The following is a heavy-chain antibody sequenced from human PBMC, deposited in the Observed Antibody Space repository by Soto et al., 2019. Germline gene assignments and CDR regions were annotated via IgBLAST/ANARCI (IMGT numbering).Heavy chain of an antibody. Sequence: GGSLRLSCAASGFTFSGYWMSWVRQAPGKGRPEWVANINQDGSGKYYADSVKGRFTISRDNTKNSLYLQMNSLRAEDTAVYYCASDCAHCWGQGTLVTVSS. V-gene: IGHV3-7*01. J-gene: IGHJ4*02. CDR3: ASDCAHC. CDR2: INQDGSGK. CDR1: GFTFSGYW.